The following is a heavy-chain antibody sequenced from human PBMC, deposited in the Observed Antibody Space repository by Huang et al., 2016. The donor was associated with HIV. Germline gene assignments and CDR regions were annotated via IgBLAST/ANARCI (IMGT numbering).Heavy chain of an antibody. J-gene: IGHJ4*02. CDR1: GYNFKTHA. Sequence: QVQLLQSGAEVKKPGASVKISCKTSGYNFKTHAVSWVRQTPGQGLEWMGWVSGYNSYTTYSQRLQGRVTMTTDTSTNTVYMELRSLRSDDTAVYDCARRVGSGWYGEIDYWGQGTLVTVSS. CDR2: VSGYNSYT. V-gene: IGHV1-18*04. D-gene: IGHD6-19*01. CDR3: ARRVGSGWYGEIDY.